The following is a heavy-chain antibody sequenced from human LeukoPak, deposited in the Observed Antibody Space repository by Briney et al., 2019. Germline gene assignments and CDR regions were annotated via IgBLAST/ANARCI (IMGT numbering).Heavy chain of an antibody. V-gene: IGHV4-59*13. CDR3: VREANYYGSGSYFEGTFDY. CDR2: IYHSGST. Sequence: SETLSLTCTVSGGSINNYYWSWIRQPPGKGLEWIGYIYHSGSTNYNPSLKSRVTISVDTSKNEFSLKLTSVTAADTAVYYCVREANYYGSGSYFEGTFDYWGQGSLVTVSS. J-gene: IGHJ4*02. D-gene: IGHD3-10*01. CDR1: GGSINNYY.